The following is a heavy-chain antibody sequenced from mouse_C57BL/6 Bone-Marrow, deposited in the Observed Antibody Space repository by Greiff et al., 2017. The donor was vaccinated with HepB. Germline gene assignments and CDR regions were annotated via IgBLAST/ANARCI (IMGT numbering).Heavy chain of an antibody. Sequence: EVQGVESGGDLVKPGGSLKLSCAASGFTFSTSGMSWVRQTPDRRLEWVATINTGGTYTYYADSVMGRFTISKDSAKNTLFLLMSSLKSEDSAIYYCTRDRFDYYFDYWGQGTTLTVSS. J-gene: IGHJ2*01. V-gene: IGHV5-6*01. CDR2: INTGGTYT. D-gene: IGHD2-14*01. CDR3: TRDRFDYYFDY. CDR1: GFTFSTSG.